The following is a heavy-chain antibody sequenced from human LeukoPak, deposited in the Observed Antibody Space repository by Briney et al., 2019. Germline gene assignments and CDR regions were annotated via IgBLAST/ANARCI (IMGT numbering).Heavy chain of an antibody. J-gene: IGHJ6*03. CDR2: ILATGAT. V-gene: IGHV4-61*02. D-gene: IGHD3-22*01. CDR3: ARDGFDYYDSSPEHYMDV. CDR1: GDSINSGIYY. Sequence: PSETLSLTCTVSGDSINSGIYYWGWVRQPAGKGLEWIGRILATGATNYNPSLKSRVTISVDTSKNQFSLKLSSVTAADTAVYYCARDGFDYYDSSPEHYMDVWGKGTTVTISS.